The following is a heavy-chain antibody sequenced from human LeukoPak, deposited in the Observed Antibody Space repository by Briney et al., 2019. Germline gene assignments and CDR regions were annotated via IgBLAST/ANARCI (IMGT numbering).Heavy chain of an antibody. CDR1: GITLSSYD. V-gene: IGHV3-48*03. J-gene: IGHJ4*02. Sequence: GGSLRLSCAASGITLSSYDMNWVRQAPGKGLERVSYIGSNGGTIYYADSVKGRFTISRDNAKNSLYLQMNSLRVEDTAVYYCARRFDSWGQGTLVTVSS. CDR2: IGSNGGTI. CDR3: ARRFDS.